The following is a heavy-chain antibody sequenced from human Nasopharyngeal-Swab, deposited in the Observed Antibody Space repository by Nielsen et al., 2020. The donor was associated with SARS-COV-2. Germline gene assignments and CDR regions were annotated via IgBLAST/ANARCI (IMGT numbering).Heavy chain of an antibody. D-gene: IGHD1-26*01. CDR3: ARADLVGATTESYYYYYGMDV. Sequence: WVRQAPGQGLEWMGWINPNSGGTNYAQKFQGWVTMTRDTSISTAYMELSRLRSDDTAVYYCARADLVGATTESYYYYYGMDVWGQGTTVTVSS. J-gene: IGHJ6*02. CDR2: INPNSGGT. V-gene: IGHV1-2*04.